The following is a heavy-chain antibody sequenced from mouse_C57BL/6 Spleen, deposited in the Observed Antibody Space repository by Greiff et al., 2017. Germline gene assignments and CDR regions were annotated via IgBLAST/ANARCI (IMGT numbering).Heavy chain of an antibody. CDR3: AREGYGNLDY. CDR1: GYSITSGYY. Sequence: EVKLLESGPGLVKPSQSLSLTCSVTGYSITSGYYWNWIRQFPGNKLEWMGYISYDGSNNYNPSLKNRISITRDTSKNQFFLKLNSVTTEDTATYYCAREGYGNLDYWGQGTTLTVSS. V-gene: IGHV3-6*01. CDR2: ISYDGSN. D-gene: IGHD2-10*02. J-gene: IGHJ2*01.